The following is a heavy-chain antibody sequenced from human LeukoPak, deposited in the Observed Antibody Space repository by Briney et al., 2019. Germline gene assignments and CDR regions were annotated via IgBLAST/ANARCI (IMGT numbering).Heavy chain of an antibody. CDR3: IGNLGDDRPVY. Sequence: KTGGSLRLSCVDSGFTYNNIWMSWVRQAPGKGLEWVGRIKSKINGGTIDYAAAVKDRFTISRDASKNTLYLQMDSLKTEDTAVYYCIGNLGDDRPVYWGQGTLVTVSS. D-gene: IGHD4-17*01. V-gene: IGHV3-15*01. CDR2: IKSKINGGTI. CDR1: GFTYNNIW. J-gene: IGHJ4*02.